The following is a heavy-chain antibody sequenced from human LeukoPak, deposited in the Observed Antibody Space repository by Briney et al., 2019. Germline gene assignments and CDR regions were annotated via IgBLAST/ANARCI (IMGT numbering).Heavy chain of an antibody. CDR2: ISSSSSYI. Sequence: PGGSLRLSCAASGFTFSSYSMNWVRQAPGKGLEWVSSISSSSSYIYYADSVKGRFTISRDNAKNSLYLQMNSLRAEDTAVYYCARDNWAAAGTRYYYYMDVWGKGTTVTVSS. CDR1: GFTFSSYS. D-gene: IGHD6-13*01. CDR3: ARDNWAAAGTRYYYYMDV. V-gene: IGHV3-21*01. J-gene: IGHJ6*03.